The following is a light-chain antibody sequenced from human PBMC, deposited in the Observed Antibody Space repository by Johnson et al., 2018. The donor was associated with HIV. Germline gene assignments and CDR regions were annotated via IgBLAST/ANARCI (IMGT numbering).Light chain of an antibody. J-gene: IGLJ1*01. Sequence: QSVLTQPPSVSAAPGQKVSISCYGSSSYIGNNYVSSYRQLPGTAPKFLIYDNDKRPSGIPDRFSGSKSGTSATLGITGLQTGDEADYYCGTWDSSLSFYVFGTGTKVTVL. CDR2: DND. CDR1: SSYIGNNY. CDR3: GTWDSSLSFYV. V-gene: IGLV1-51*01.